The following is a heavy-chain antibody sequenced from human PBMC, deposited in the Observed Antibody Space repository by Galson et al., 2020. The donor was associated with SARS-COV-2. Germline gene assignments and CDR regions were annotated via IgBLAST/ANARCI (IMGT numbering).Heavy chain of an antibody. D-gene: IGHD3-3*01. V-gene: IGHV4-59*01. J-gene: IGHJ6*03. CDR2: IYYSGRT. CDR1: GGSISSYY. Sequence: SETLSLTCTVSGGSISSYYWSWIRQSPGKGLEWIGYIYYSGRTYYSPSLKSRVTISVDTSKKQFSLQLSSVTAADTAVYYCARVVDFWSGFAYYYYYMDVWGKGTTVTVSS. CDR3: ARVVDFWSGFAYYYYYMDV.